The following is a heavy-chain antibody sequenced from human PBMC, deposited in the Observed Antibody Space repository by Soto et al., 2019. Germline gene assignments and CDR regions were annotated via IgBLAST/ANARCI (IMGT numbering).Heavy chain of an antibody. D-gene: IGHD6-19*01. CDR1: GGSISSSRYY. Sequence: SETLSLTCTVSGGSISSSRYYWGWIRQLPGKGLEWIGSIYYSGSTYYNPSLKRRVTISVDTSKNQFSLKLSSVTAADTVVYYCASQAGFYYYYGMDVWGQGTTVTVSS. CDR2: IYYSGST. V-gene: IGHV4-39*01. J-gene: IGHJ6*02. CDR3: ASQAGFYYYYGMDV.